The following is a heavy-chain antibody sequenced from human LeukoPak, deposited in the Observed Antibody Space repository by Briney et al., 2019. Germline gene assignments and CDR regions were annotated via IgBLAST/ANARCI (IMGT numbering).Heavy chain of an antibody. CDR2: ISAYNGNT. CDR1: GYTFTSYG. J-gene: IGHJ4*02. Sequence: ASVKVSCKASGYTFTSYGISWVRQAPGQGLEWMGWISAYNGNTNYAQKLQDRVTMTTDTSTTTAYMELRSLRSDDTAVYYCARDMEGYGNLDYWGQGTLVTVFS. CDR3: ARDMEGYGNLDY. D-gene: IGHD2-8*02. V-gene: IGHV1-18*01.